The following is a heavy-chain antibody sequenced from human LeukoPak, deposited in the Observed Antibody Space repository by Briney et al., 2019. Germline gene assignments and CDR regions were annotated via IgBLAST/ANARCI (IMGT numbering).Heavy chain of an antibody. J-gene: IGHJ5*02. CDR1: GGSISSHY. CDR2: IYTSGST. V-gene: IGHV4-4*07. D-gene: IGHD1-26*01. Sequence: SETLSLTCTVSGGSISSHYWSWIRQPAGKGLEWIGRIYTSGSTNQNPSLKSRVTMSVDTSKNQFSLKLSSLTAADTAVYYCARDSGSYPHWFAPWGQGTLVTVSS. CDR3: ARDSGSYPHWFAP.